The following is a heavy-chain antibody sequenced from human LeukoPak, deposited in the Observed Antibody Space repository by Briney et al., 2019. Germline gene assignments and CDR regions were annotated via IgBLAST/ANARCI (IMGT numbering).Heavy chain of an antibody. J-gene: IGHJ3*01. CDR2: ISAYNGNT. CDR1: GYTFTSYG. D-gene: IGHD3-10*01. CDR3: ARGFYGSGSYSSPGFHAFDV. V-gene: IGHV1-18*01. Sequence: ASVKVSCKASGYTFTSYGISWVRQAPGQGLEWMGWISAYNGNTNYAQKLQGRVTMTTDTSTSTAYMELRSLRSDDTAVYYCARGFYGSGSYSSPGFHAFDVWGQGTMVTVSS.